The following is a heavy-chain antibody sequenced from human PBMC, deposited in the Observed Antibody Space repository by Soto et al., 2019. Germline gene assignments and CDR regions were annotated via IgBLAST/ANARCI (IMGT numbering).Heavy chain of an antibody. CDR1: GDSVSINSAA. D-gene: IGHD3-22*01. V-gene: IGHV6-1*01. CDR2: TFYRSKWYY. Sequence: SQTLSLTCVISGDSVSINSAACNLIRQSPSRGLEWLGRTFYRSKWYYHYAVSVESRITLNPDTSKNQFSLQLTSVTPEDTAVYSCTREHGSGFSDYWGQGTMVTVSS. J-gene: IGHJ4*01. CDR3: TREHGSGFSDY.